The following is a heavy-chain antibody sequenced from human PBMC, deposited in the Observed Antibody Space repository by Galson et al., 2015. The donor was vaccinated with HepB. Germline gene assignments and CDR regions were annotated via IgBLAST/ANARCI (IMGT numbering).Heavy chain of an antibody. CDR1: GFIFSRIA. V-gene: IGHV3-23*01. CDR2: ISAGGT. Sequence: SLRLSCAASGFIFSRIAMNWVRQAPGKGLEWVATISAGGTDYADSVKGRFSISRDNSVNTLYLQMNSLRVEDTAVYYCVKGLFVVDYWGQGTLVAVSS. D-gene: IGHD3-16*01. CDR3: VKGLFVVDY. J-gene: IGHJ4*02.